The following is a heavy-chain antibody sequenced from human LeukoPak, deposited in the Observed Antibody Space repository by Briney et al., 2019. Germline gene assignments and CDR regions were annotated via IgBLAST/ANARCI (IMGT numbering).Heavy chain of an antibody. J-gene: IGHJ4*02. Sequence: GGSLRLSCAASGFTFSSYWMSWVRQAPGKGLEWVANIKQDGSEKYYVDSVKGRFTISRDNAKNSLYLQMNSLRAEDTGVYYCARAPLYGDYVGYYFDYWGQGALVTVSS. CDR2: IKQDGSEK. V-gene: IGHV3-7*01. D-gene: IGHD4-17*01. CDR3: ARAPLYGDYVGYYFDY. CDR1: GFTFSSYW.